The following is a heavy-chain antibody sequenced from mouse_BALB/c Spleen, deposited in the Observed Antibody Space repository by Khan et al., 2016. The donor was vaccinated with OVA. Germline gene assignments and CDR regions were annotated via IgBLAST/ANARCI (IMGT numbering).Heavy chain of an antibody. V-gene: IGHV5-6*01. Sequence: VELVESGGDLVKPGGSLKLSCAASGFTFSSYGMSWVRQTPDKRLEWVATISSGGDYTYYPDSVKGRFTISRDNAKNTLYLQMSSLKSEDTAMYYCASHLTGSVAYWGQGTLVTVSA. CDR3: ASHLTGSVAY. J-gene: IGHJ3*01. CDR2: ISSGGDYT. CDR1: GFTFSSYG. D-gene: IGHD4-1*01.